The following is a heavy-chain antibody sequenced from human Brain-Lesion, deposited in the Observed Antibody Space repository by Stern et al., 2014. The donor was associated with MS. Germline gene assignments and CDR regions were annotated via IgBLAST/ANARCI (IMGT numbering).Heavy chain of an antibody. Sequence: VQLVESGGGVVQPGRSLRLSCAASGFTFSYHAMHWVRQAPGKGLEWVALISYDGSDKHDADSVKGRFTISRDNSRNTLYLQMNSLRVDDTAVYYCARGGAVTTSDYYLDYRGQGILVTVSS. CDR1: GFTFSYHA. V-gene: IGHV3-30*01. CDR2: ISYDGSDK. J-gene: IGHJ4*02. CDR3: ARGGAVTTSDYYLDY. D-gene: IGHD4-17*01.